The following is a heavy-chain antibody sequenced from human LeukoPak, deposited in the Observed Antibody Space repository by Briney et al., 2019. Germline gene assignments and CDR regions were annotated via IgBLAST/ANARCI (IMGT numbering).Heavy chain of an antibody. V-gene: IGHV3-23*01. CDR2: ISGSGGST. CDR3: AKDVTMVRGYTPL. J-gene: IGHJ4*02. Sequence: GSLRLSCAASGFTFSSYAMSWVRQAPGKGLEWVSAISGSGGSTYYADSVKGRFTISGDNSKNTLYLQMNSLRAEDTAVYYCAKDVTMVRGYTPLWGQGTLVTVSS. D-gene: IGHD3-10*01. CDR1: GFTFSSYA.